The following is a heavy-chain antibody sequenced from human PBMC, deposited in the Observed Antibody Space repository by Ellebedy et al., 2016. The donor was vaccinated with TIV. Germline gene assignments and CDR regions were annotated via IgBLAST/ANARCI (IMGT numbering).Heavy chain of an antibody. J-gene: IGHJ4*02. D-gene: IGHD6-6*01. CDR2: INDSGST. CDR3: ARGRNRYSSSSYYFDY. CDR1: GGSFSGFY. V-gene: IGHV4-34*01. Sequence: SETLSLXCAVYGGSFSGFYWTWIRQTPGKGLEWIGEINDSGSTNYNPSLKSRVTISVDTSKNQFSLKLSSVTAADTAVYYCARGRNRYSSSSYYFDYWGQGTLVTVSS.